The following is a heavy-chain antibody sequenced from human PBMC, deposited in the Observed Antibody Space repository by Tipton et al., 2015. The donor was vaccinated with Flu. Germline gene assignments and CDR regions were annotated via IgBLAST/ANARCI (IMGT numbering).Heavy chain of an antibody. CDR1: GGSISSYY. CDR3: ARGSGSGTYMIFDF. V-gene: IGHV4-4*07. J-gene: IGHJ4*02. Sequence: LRLSCTVSGGSISSYYWAWIRQPAGKGLEWIGRIYTSGSTKYNPSLESRVTMSVDTSKNHFSLKLSSLTVADTAVYYCARGSGSGTYMIFDFWGQGTLATVSS. D-gene: IGHD3-10*01. CDR2: IYTSGST.